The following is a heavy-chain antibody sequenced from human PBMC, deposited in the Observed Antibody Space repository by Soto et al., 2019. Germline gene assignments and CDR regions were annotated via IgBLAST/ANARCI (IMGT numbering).Heavy chain of an antibody. D-gene: IGHD5-12*01. CDR3: AKDQGISGYEIDY. V-gene: IGHV3-23*01. CDR2: ISGSGGRT. Sequence: EVQLLESGGGLVQPGGSLRLSCAASGFTFSNYAVTWVRQAPGKGLEWVSTISGSGGRTYYADSVKGRFTISRDNAKNTLYLQMNRLRAEDTAVYYCAKDQGISGYEIDYWGQGTLVTVSS. J-gene: IGHJ4*02. CDR1: GFTFSNYA.